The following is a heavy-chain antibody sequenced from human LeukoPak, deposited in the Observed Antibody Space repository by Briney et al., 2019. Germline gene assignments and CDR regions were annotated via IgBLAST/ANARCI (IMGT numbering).Heavy chain of an antibody. CDR2: INSDGSST. CDR1: GFTFSSYW. J-gene: IGHJ6*02. D-gene: IGHD6-13*01. Sequence: PGGSLRRSCAASGFTFSSYWMHWVRQAPGKGLVWVSRINSDGSSTSYADSVKGRFTISRDNAKNTLYLQMNSLRAEDTAVYYCARTPAAGYYYYGVDVWGQGTTVTVSS. CDR3: ARTPAAGYYYYGVDV. V-gene: IGHV3-74*01.